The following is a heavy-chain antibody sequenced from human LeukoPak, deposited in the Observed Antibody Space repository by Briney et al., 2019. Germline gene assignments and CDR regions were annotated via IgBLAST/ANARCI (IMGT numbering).Heavy chain of an antibody. V-gene: IGHV1-2*02. CDR1: GYTFTGYY. J-gene: IGHJ4*02. D-gene: IGHD2-2*01. CDR3: ASGGSGEAAAMLYYFDY. CDR2: INPNSGGT. Sequence: GASVKVSCKASGYTFTGYYMHWVRQAPGQGLEWMGWINPNSGGTNYAQKFQGRVTMTTDTSTSTAYMELRSLRSDDTAVDYCASGGSGEAAAMLYYFDYWGQGTLVTVSS.